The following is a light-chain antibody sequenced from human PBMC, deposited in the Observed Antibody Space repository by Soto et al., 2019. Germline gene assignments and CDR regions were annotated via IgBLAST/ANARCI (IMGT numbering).Light chain of an antibody. CDR2: AAS. CDR1: QDIRSD. J-gene: IGKJ1*01. Sequence: AIQMTQSPSSLSASVGDRVTITCRASQDIRSDLAWYQKKSGKAPKLLIYAASSLQSGVPSRFSGSGSGSDFTLTISSLQPEDCATYYCLQDYTYPRTFGQGTSVEI. V-gene: IGKV1-6*01. CDR3: LQDYTYPRT.